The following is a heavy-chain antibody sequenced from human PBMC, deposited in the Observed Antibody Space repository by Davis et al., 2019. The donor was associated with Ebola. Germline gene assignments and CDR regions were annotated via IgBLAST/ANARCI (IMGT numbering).Heavy chain of an antibody. Sequence: MPSETLSLTCSVSGGSVGSDYWSWIRQSPGKGLEWIAFISNGGRTIYNPSLRGRVTISIDTSKNQFSLEVRSVTAADTAFYYCARHGGNSCYYNFDYWGQGVLVTVSS. CDR3: ARHGGNSCYYNFDY. CDR2: ISNGGRT. D-gene: IGHD3-22*01. CDR1: GGSVGSDY. J-gene: IGHJ4*02. V-gene: IGHV4-59*02.